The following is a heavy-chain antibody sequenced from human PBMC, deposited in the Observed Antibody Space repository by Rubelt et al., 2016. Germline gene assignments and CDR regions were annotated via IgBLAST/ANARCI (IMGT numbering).Heavy chain of an antibody. J-gene: IGHJ4*02. Sequence: GGGLVQPGGSLRLSCAASGFTFSSYWMSWVRQAPGKGLEWVANIKHDGSEKYYVDSVKGRFTISRDNAKNSLYLQMNSLRAEDTAVYYCARELGDIVVVPAAPLPSPLDYWGQGTLVTVSS. CDR3: ARELGDIVVVPAAPLPSPLDY. CDR1: GFTFSSYW. D-gene: IGHD2-2*01. CDR2: IKHDGSEK. V-gene: IGHV3-7*01.